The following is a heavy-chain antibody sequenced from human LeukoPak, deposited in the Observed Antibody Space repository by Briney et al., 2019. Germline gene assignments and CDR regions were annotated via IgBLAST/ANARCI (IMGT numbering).Heavy chain of an antibody. Sequence: PGGSLRLSCAASGFTFSSYAMSWVRQAPGKGLEWVSAISGSGGSTYYADSVKGRFTISRDNSKNTLYLQMNSLRAEDTAVYYCAKLQKYQLLLYYFDYWGQGTLVTVSS. CDR3: AKLQKYQLLLYYFDY. D-gene: IGHD2-2*01. J-gene: IGHJ4*02. CDR2: ISGSGGST. CDR1: GFTFSSYA. V-gene: IGHV3-23*01.